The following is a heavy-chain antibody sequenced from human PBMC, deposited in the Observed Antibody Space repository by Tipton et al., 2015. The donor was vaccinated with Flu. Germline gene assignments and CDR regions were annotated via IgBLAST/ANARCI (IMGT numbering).Heavy chain of an antibody. CDR2: ISNIGST. D-gene: IGHD2-15*01. V-gene: IGHV4-59*01. J-gene: IGHJ5*02. Sequence: TLSLTCTVSGDSISIYYWAWIRQPPGKGLEWIGYISNIGSTNYNPSVKSRAAISVDTSKNHFSLILSSVIAADTAVYYCARVRPLEYCVGGNCYSPGWFDPWGQGTLVTVSS. CDR1: GDSISIYY. CDR3: ARVRPLEYCVGGNCYSPGWFDP.